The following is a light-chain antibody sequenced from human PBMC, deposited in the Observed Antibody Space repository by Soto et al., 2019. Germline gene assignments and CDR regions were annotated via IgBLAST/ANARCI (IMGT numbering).Light chain of an antibody. V-gene: IGKV1-9*01. CDR1: QDISSY. J-gene: IGKJ4*01. Sequence: DIQMTQSPSTLPASVGDRVTITCRASQDISSYLAWYQQEPGKAPKLLIYAASTLQSGVPSRFSGGGSGTDFTLTISSLQPEDFATYYCQQLNSFPLTFGGGTKVDI. CDR3: QQLNSFPLT. CDR2: AAS.